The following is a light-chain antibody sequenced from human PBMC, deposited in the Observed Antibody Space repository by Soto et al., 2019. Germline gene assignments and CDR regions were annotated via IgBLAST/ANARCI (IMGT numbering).Light chain of an antibody. CDR1: SSDVGGYNS. CDR2: DVS. J-gene: IGLJ1*01. CDR3: SSFTSTSTY. V-gene: IGLV2-14*03. Sequence: QSVLTQPASVSGSPGQSITISCTGGSSDVGGYNSVYWYQQHPGKAPKLIIYDVSNRPSGVSDRFSGSKSGNTASLTISGLLAEDEADYYCSSFTSTSTYFGTGTKVNRP.